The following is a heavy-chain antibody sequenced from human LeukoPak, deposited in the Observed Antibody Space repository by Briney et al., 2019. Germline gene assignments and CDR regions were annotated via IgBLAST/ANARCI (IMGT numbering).Heavy chain of an antibody. CDR1: GYSFTSYW. CDR2: TYPDDSDT. CDR3: ARPLNAGGVMTTVSY. D-gene: IGHD4-11*01. V-gene: IGHV5-51*01. Sequence: GESLKISCKGSGYSFTSYWIGWVRQMPGKGLEWMGITYPDDSDTRYSPSFQGQVTISADKSISTAYLQWSSLKASDTAMYYCARPLNAGGVMTTVSYWGQGTLVTVSS. J-gene: IGHJ4*02.